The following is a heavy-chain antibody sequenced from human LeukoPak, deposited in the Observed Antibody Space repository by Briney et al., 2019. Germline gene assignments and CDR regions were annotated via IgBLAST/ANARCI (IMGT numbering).Heavy chain of an antibody. CDR1: EFTFSNYA. V-gene: IGHV3-23*01. Sequence: PGGSLRLSCAASEFTFSNYAMSWVRQPPGKGLEWVSAISNSGGTTYYADSVKGRFTISRDNSKNTLYLQMNSLRAEDTAVYYCAKEVRNVAAADYWGQGTLVTVSS. J-gene: IGHJ4*02. CDR2: ISNSGGTT. D-gene: IGHD2-15*01. CDR3: AKEVRNVAAADY.